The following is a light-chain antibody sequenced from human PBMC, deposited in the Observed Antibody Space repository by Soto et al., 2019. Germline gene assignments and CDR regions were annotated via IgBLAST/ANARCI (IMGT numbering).Light chain of an antibody. Sequence: QSVLTQPASVSGSPGQSITISCTGTSSDVGGYNHVSWYQHSPGKAPKLILFAVSDRPSGVSHRFSGSKSGNTASPTISGLQAEDEADYYCCSYTSLSTVVFGGGTKLTVL. CDR3: CSYTSLSTVV. V-gene: IGLV2-14*01. CDR1: SSDVGGYNH. J-gene: IGLJ2*01. CDR2: AVS.